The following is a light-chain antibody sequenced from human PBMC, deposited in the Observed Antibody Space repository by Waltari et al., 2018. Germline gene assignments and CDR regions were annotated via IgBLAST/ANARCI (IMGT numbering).Light chain of an antibody. V-gene: IGLV2-14*03. CDR1: SSDVGGYNY. CDR3: SSYISSSTLEL. J-gene: IGLJ2*01. CDR2: DVS. Sequence: QSALTQPASVSGSPGQSITISCTGTSSDVGGYNYVSWYQQHPGKAPKLMIYDVSNRPSGVCNRFSGSKSGNTASLTISGLQAEDEDDYYCSSYISSSTLELFGGGTSLTVL.